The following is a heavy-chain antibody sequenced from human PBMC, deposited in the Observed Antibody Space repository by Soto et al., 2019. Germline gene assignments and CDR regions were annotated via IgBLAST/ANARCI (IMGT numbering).Heavy chain of an antibody. CDR3: ARAITMVRGVIQVYGMDV. J-gene: IGHJ6*02. D-gene: IGHD3-10*01. CDR2: INAGNGNT. Sequence: ASVKVSCKASGYTFTSYAMHWVRQAPGQRLEWMGWINAGNGNTKYSQKFQGRVTITRDTSASTAYMELSSLRSEDTAVYYCARAITMVRGVIQVYGMDVWSQGTTVTVSS. V-gene: IGHV1-3*01. CDR1: GYTFTSYA.